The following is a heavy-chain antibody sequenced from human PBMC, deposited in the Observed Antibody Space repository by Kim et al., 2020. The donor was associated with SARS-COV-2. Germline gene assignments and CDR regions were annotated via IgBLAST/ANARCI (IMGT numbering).Heavy chain of an antibody. V-gene: IGHV3-15*01. J-gene: IGHJ3*02. Sequence: GGSLRLSCAASGFTFSNAWMSWVRQAPGKGLEWVGRIKSKTDGGTTDYAAPVKGRFTISRDDSKNTLYLQMNSLKTEDTAVYYCTTDLVAGYGNAFDIWGQGTMVTVSS. CDR1: GFTFSNAW. CDR3: TTDLVAGYGNAFDI. D-gene: IGHD5-12*01. CDR2: IKSKTDGGTT.